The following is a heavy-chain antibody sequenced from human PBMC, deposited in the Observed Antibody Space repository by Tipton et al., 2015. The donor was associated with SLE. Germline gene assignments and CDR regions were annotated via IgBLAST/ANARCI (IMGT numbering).Heavy chain of an antibody. V-gene: IGHV4-39*07. J-gene: IGHJ3*02. D-gene: IGHD6-19*01. CDR3: ARDQVPLGEQWLVTGAFDI. CDR1: GGSISSSRYY. Sequence: TLSLTCTVSGGSISSSRYYWGWIRQPPGKGLEWIGSIYHSGSTNYNPSLKSRVTISVDTSKNQFSLKLSSVTAADTAVYYCARDQVPLGEQWLVTGAFDIWGQGTMVTVSA. CDR2: IYHSGST.